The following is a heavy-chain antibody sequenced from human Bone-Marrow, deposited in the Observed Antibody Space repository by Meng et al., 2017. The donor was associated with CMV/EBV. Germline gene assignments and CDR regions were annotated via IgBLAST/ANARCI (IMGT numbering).Heavy chain of an antibody. J-gene: IGHJ6*02. CDR2: VNTKRGHT. V-gene: IGHV1-8*02. CDR3: AREGGFLLYGLDV. D-gene: IGHD6-25*01. CDR1: GCSFTIND. Sequence: ASVKVSCKASGCSFTINDINWVRQAPGQGLEWMGWVNTKRGHTRYAQKFQGRLSITRDTSMTTAYMELTNLRSDDTAVYYCAREGGFLLYGLDVWGQGTTVTVSS.